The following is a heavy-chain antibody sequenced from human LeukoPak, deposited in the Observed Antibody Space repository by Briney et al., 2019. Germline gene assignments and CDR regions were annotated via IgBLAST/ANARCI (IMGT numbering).Heavy chain of an antibody. CDR1: GFTFSSYA. J-gene: IGHJ4*02. CDR3: ARVVLRYFDLADY. Sequence: GGSLRLSCAASGFTFSSYAMHWVRQAPGKGLEWVAVISYDGSNKYYADSVKGRFTISRDNSKSTLYLQMNSLRAEDTAVYYCARVVLRYFDLADYWGQGTLVTVSS. V-gene: IGHV3-30-3*01. CDR2: ISYDGSNK. D-gene: IGHD3-9*01.